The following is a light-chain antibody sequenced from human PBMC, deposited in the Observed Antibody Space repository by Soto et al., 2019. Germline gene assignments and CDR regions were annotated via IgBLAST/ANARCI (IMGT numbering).Light chain of an antibody. CDR2: DVS. CDR1: QTINNR. Sequence: DIQMTHSPSTLSACVCDIVTIPCRASQTINNRLAWYQQKPGKAPKLLIYDVSTLESGVPSRFSGSGSGTEFTLTISSLQPDDFATYYCQQYDSFWTMFGQGTKVDIK. V-gene: IGKV1-5*01. CDR3: QQYDSFWTM. J-gene: IGKJ1*01.